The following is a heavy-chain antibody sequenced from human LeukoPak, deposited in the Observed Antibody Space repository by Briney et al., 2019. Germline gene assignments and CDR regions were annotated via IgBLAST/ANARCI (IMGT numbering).Heavy chain of an antibody. CDR1: GGSFSDYY. J-gene: IGHJ4*02. CDR2: INHSGST. D-gene: IGHD3-10*01. V-gene: IGHV4-34*01. Sequence: PSETLSLTCAVYGGSFSDYYWSWIRQPPGKGLEWIGEINHSGSTNYNPSLKSRVTISVDTSKNQFSLKVSSVTAADTAVYYCARGVGPYGSGSYYGNWGQGTLVTVSS. CDR3: ARGVGPYGSGSYYGN.